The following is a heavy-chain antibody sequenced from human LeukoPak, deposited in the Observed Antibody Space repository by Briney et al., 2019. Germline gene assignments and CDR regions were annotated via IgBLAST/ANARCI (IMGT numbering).Heavy chain of an antibody. D-gene: IGHD1-1*01. J-gene: IGHJ4*02. CDR2: INPISGTA. V-gene: IGHV1-69*01. CDR1: GDSINTYT. Sequence: SVKVSCKASGDSINTYTINWVRQAPGQGLEWMGGINPISGTANYAQKFQGKVTITADESTSTAYMELSSLRSEDTAVYYCAIAERRSPIDYWGQGTLVTVSS. CDR3: AIAERRSPIDY.